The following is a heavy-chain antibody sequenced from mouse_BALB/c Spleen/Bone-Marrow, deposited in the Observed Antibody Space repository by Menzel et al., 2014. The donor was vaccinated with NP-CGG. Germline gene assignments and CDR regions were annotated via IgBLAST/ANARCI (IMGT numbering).Heavy chain of an antibody. CDR3: ARGTGYYFDY. Sequence: EVQGVESGPSLVKPSRTLSLTCSVTGDSITNAYWNWIRKFPGNKIDYMGYISYSGNTYYNPPLKSRISITRDTSKNQFYLQLNSVTTEDTATYFCARGTGYYFDYWGQGTTLTVSS. V-gene: IGHV3-8*02. CDR2: ISYSGNT. CDR1: GDSITNAY. J-gene: IGHJ2*01. D-gene: IGHD3-3*01.